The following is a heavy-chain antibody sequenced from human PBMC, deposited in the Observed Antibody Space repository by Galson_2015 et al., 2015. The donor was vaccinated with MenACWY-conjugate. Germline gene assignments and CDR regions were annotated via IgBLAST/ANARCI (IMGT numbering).Heavy chain of an antibody. J-gene: IGHJ4*02. V-gene: IGHV7-4-1*02. CDR3: ARSTGGYCSGGSCYWGF. CDR1: GYSFTTYA. CDR2: INTDTGKP. D-gene: IGHD2-15*01. Sequence: SVKVSCKASGYSFTTYAMIWVRQAPGQGLEWMGWINTDTGKPTYAQGFTGRFVFSLDTSVSTAYLQINDLKAEDTAVYFCARSTGGYCSGGSCYWGFWGQGTLVIVSS.